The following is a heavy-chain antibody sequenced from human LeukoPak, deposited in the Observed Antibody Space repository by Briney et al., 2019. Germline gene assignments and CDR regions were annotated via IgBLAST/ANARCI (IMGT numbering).Heavy chain of an antibody. CDR2: IIPILGIA. CDR1: GGTFSSYA. J-gene: IGHJ4*02. V-gene: IGHV1-69*04. Sequence: GASVKVSCKASGGTFSSYAISWVRQAPGQGIEWMGRIIPILGIANYAQKFQGRVTITADKSTSTAYMELSGLRSEDTAVYYCAREDGYNMVIDYWGQGTLVTVSS. D-gene: IGHD5-12*01. CDR3: AREDGYNMVIDY.